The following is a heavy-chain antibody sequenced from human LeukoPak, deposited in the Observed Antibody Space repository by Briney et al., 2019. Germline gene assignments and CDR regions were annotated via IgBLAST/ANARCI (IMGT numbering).Heavy chain of an antibody. CDR2: ISSSSSTI. D-gene: IGHD3-10*01. Sequence: GGSLRLSCAASGFTFSSYSMNWVRQTPGKGLEWVSYISSSSSTIYYADSVKGRFTISRDNAKNSLYLQMNSLRDEDTAVYYCARDSLYYYGSGSYSYWGQGTLVTVSS. CDR1: GFTFSSYS. J-gene: IGHJ4*02. V-gene: IGHV3-48*02. CDR3: ARDSLYYYGSGSYSY.